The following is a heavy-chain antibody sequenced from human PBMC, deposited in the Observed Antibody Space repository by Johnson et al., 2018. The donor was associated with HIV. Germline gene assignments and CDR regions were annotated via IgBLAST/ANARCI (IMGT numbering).Heavy chain of an antibody. Sequence: QVQLVESGGGVVQPGRSLRLSCAASGFTFSSYAMHWVRQAPGKGLEWVAVISYDGSNKYYADSVKGRFTISRDNSKNTLYLQMNSLRAEDTAVYYCARSMTTVTVACDIWGQGTMVTVSS. D-gene: IGHD4-17*01. CDR2: ISYDGSNK. CDR3: ARSMTTVTVACDI. J-gene: IGHJ3*02. CDR1: GFTFSSYA. V-gene: IGHV3-30-3*01.